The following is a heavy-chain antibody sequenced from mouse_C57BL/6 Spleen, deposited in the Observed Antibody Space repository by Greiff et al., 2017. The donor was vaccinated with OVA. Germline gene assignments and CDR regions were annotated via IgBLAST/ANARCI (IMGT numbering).Heavy chain of an antibody. CDR2: ISDGGSYT. V-gene: IGHV5-4*03. D-gene: IGHD2-3*01. CDR3: ASDGGDYYAMDY. Sequence: EVNLVESGGGLVKPGGSLKLSCAASGFTFSSYAMSWVRQTPEKRLEWVATISDGGSYTYYPDNVKGRFTISRDNAKNNLYLQMSHLKSEDTAMYYCASDGGDYYAMDYWGQGTSVTVSS. CDR1: GFTFSSYA. J-gene: IGHJ4*01.